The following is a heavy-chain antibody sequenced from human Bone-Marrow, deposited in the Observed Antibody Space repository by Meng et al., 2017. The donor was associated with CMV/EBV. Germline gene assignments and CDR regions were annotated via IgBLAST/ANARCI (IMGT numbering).Heavy chain of an antibody. CDR1: GYTFTGYY. J-gene: IGHJ4*02. CDR3: ARDRQLFEY. D-gene: IGHD6-13*01. Sequence: ASVNVSCKSSGYTFTGYYMHWVRQAPGQGLEWMGWINPNSGGTNYAQKFQGRVTMTRDTSISTAYMGLSRLRSDDTAVYYCARDRQLFEYWGQGTRVTVSS. V-gene: IGHV1-2*02. CDR2: INPNSGGT.